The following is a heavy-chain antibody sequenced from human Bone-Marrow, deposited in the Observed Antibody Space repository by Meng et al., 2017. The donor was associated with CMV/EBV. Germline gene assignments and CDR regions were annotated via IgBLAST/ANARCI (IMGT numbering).Heavy chain of an antibody. CDR3: AGYIPGPDAFDI. CDR1: GGSISSYY. D-gene: IGHD3-16*02. V-gene: IGHV4-59*01. Sequence: SETLSLTCTVSGGSISSYYWSWIRQPPGKGLEWIGYIYYSGSTNYNPSLKSRVTISVDTSKNQFSLKLSSVTAADTAVYYCAGYIPGPDAFDIWGQGTRVTVSS. J-gene: IGHJ3*02. CDR2: IYYSGST.